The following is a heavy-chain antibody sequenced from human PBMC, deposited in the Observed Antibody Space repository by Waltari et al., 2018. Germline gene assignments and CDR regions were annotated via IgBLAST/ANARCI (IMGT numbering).Heavy chain of an antibody. CDR3: ARDPKYCSGGTCKAWFDS. CDR2: INTNTRNP. Sequence: QVPLVQSGSELKNPGASVKISCRTSGYIFTAHGMHWVRQAPTQGLQWMGWINTNTRNPTYAQDFTGRFVFSLDKSVDTAYLEISSLQSEDTAIYFCARDPKYCSGGTCKAWFDSWGQGTLVSVSS. D-gene: IGHD2-15*01. CDR1: GYIFTAHG. V-gene: IGHV7-4-1*02. J-gene: IGHJ5*01.